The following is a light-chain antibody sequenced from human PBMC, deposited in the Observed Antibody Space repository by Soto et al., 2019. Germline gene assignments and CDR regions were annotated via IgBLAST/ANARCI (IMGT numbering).Light chain of an antibody. CDR1: SSNIGGNS. V-gene: IGLV1-51*01. Sequence: QSVMTQPPSVSAAPGQKVTISCSGSSSNIGGNSVSWYQQLPGTAPKLLIYDDNKRPSGIPDRFSGSKSGTSATLGITGFQTGDEADYYCGSYTSSSTLVVFGGGTKLTAL. CDR3: GSYTSSSTLVV. CDR2: DDN. J-gene: IGLJ2*01.